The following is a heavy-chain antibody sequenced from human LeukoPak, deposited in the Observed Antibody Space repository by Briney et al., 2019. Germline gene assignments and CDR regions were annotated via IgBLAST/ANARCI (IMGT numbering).Heavy chain of an antibody. Sequence: GGSLRLSCAPSGFTFSNYAMSWVRQAPGKGLVWVSGISANGGNTYYADSVRGRFTISRDNSRNMMYLQMNSLRADDTAVYYCAKIDVNGAIYYFDYWGQGTLVTVSS. J-gene: IGHJ4*02. CDR2: ISANGGNT. CDR3: AKIDVNGAIYYFDY. D-gene: IGHD2-8*01. V-gene: IGHV3-23*01. CDR1: GFTFSNYA.